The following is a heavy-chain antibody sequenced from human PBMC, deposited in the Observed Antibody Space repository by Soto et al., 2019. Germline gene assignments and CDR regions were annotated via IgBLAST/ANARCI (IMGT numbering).Heavy chain of an antibody. D-gene: IGHD3-16*02. CDR3: ASLITFGGVIAPGY. J-gene: IGHJ4*02. Sequence: SVKVSCKASGGTFSSYAISWVRQAPGQGLEWMGGIIPIFGTANYAQKFQGRVTITADESTSTAYMELSSLRPEDTAVYYCASLITFGGVIAPGYWGQGTLVTVSS. V-gene: IGHV1-69*13. CDR1: GGTFSSYA. CDR2: IIPIFGTA.